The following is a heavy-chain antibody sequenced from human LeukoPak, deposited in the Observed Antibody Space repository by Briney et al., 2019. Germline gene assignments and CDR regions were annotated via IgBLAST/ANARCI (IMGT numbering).Heavy chain of an antibody. V-gene: IGHV4-34*01. Sequence: SETLSLTCAVYGGSFSGYYWSWIRQPPGKGLEWIGEINHSGSTNYNPSLKSRVTISVDTSKNQFSLKLSSVTAADTAVYYCARGRGASGYYDSRGRSFDYWGQGTLVTVSS. CDR3: ARGRGASGYYDSRGRSFDY. CDR2: INHSGST. D-gene: IGHD3-22*01. CDR1: GGSFSGYY. J-gene: IGHJ4*02.